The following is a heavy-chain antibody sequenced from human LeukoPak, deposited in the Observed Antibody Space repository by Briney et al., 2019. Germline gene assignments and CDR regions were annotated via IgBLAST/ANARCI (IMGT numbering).Heavy chain of an antibody. V-gene: IGHV5-51*01. Sequence: GESLKISCKGSGYRFTNYWIGWVRQMPGKGLEWMGIINPADGYTRYSPSFQGQVTISTDTSIFTAYLQWSSLKASDTAIYYCARPHDTGVGASGSGLSYFDFWGQGTLITVSS. CDR2: INPADGYT. D-gene: IGHD6-19*01. J-gene: IGHJ4*02. CDR1: GYRFTNYW. CDR3: ARPHDTGVGASGSGLSYFDF.